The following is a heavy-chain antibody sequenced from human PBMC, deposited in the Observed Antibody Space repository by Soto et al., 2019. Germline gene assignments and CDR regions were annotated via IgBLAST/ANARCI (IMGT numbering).Heavy chain of an antibody. V-gene: IGHV4-30-4*01. D-gene: IGHD2-8*01. Sequence: SETLSLTCTVSGASISNSDNYWSWIRQPPGKGLQWIGYIDYSGSTYYNPSLKSRITISLGTSKNQFSLRVTSVTAADTAMFYCARGSGVDESHYFDSWGQGTLVTVSS. CDR2: IDYSGST. CDR3: ARGSGVDESHYFDS. J-gene: IGHJ4*02. CDR1: GASISNSDNY.